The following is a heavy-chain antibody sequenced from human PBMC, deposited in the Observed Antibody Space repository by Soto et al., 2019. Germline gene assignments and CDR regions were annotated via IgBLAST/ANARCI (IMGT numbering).Heavy chain of an antibody. Sequence: NPSETLSLTCTVSGGSISSGGYYWSWIRQHPGKGLEWIGYIYYSGRTYYNPSLKSRVTISVDTSKNQFSLKVSYVTAAERAVDYCARVYPDTAMVMVYYGLDVWGQVTTVTISS. D-gene: IGHD5-18*01. CDR2: IYYSGRT. V-gene: IGHV4-31*03. J-gene: IGHJ6*02. CDR1: GGSISSGGYY. CDR3: ARVYPDTAMVMVYYGLDV.